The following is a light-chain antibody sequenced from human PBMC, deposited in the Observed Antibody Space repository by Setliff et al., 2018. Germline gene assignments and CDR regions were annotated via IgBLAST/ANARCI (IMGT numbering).Light chain of an antibody. Sequence: QSVLTQPRSVSGSPGQSVTISCSGTSSDVGGYNLVSWFQQHPGKAPKLMIYDVTKWPSGVSNRFSGSKSGNTASLTISGLQAEDEADYYCCSYAGSSTYVFGTGTKVTVL. J-gene: IGLJ1*01. CDR1: SSDVGGYNL. CDR2: DVT. CDR3: CSYAGSSTYV. V-gene: IGLV2-23*02.